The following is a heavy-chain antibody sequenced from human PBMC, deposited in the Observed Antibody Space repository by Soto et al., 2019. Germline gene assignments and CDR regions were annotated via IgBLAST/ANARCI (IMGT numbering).Heavy chain of an antibody. CDR2: ISGSGGST. V-gene: IGHV3-23*01. D-gene: IGHD3-10*01. CDR3: AKDLNRVSYAFDI. Sequence: GGSLRLSCAASGFTFSSYAMSWVRQAPGKGLEWVSAISGSGGSTYYADSVKGRFTIPRDNSKNTLYLQMNSLRAEDTAVYYCAKDLNRVSYAFDIWGQGTMVTVSS. CDR1: GFTFSSYA. J-gene: IGHJ3*02.